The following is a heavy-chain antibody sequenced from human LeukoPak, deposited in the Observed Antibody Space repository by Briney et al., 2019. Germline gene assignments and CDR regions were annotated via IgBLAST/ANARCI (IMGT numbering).Heavy chain of an antibody. J-gene: IGHJ4*02. CDR2: IKSKTDGGTT. V-gene: IGHV3-15*01. Sequence: GGSLRLSCAASGFTFDGYGMSWVRQAPGKGLEWVGRIKSKTDGGTTDYAAPVKGRLTISRDDSKNTLYLQMNSLKTEDTAVYYCTTVFSFFGELFWGQGTLVTVSS. CDR3: TTVFSFFGELF. D-gene: IGHD3-10*01. CDR1: GFTFDGYG.